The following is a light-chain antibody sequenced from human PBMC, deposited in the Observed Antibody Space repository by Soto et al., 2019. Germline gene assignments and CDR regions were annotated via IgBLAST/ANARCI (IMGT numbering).Light chain of an antibody. V-gene: IGKV3-15*01. CDR3: QPSNEWPHP. CDR2: DAS. CDR1: QSVRSN. J-gene: IGKJ4*01. Sequence: EIVMTQSPATLSVSPGERATLSCSARQSVRSNLAWYQQIPGQAPRLLIYDASTGATGIPARFSGSGSGTEFTLNISSLESADFAVYYCQPSNEWPHPFGGATKVESK.